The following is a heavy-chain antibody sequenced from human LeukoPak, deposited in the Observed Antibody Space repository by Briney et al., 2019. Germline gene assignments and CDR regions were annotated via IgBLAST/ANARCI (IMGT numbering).Heavy chain of an antibody. CDR2: ISGSGGST. CDR3: AKDDSSGYYPSFDY. CDR1: GFTFSSYG. D-gene: IGHD3-22*01. V-gene: IGHV3-23*01. Sequence: GGSLRLSCAASGFTFSSYGMSWVRQAPGKGLEWVSAISGSGGSTYYADSVKGRFTISRDNSKNTLYLQMNSLRAEDTAVYYCAKDDSSGYYPSFDYWGQGTLVTVSS. J-gene: IGHJ4*02.